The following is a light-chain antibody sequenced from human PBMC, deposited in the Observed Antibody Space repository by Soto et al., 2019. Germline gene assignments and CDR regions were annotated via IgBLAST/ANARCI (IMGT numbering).Light chain of an antibody. J-gene: IGLJ1*01. CDR2: SNN. CDR3: VAWDDSLSGDV. Sequence: QLVLTQPPSASGTPGQRVTISCSGSSSNIGSNYVYWYQQLPGTAPKLLIYSNNQRPSGVPDRFSGSKSGTSASLAISGLRSEDEADYYCVAWDDSLSGDVFGTGTKLTVL. CDR1: SSNIGSNY. V-gene: IGLV1-47*02.